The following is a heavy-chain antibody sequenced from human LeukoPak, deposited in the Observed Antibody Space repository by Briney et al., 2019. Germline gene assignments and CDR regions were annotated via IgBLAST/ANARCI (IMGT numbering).Heavy chain of an antibody. CDR2: IYTSGNT. Sequence: SETLSLTCNVSGGSISSYYWSWIRQPAGKGLEWIGRIYTSGNTNYNLSLKSRVTMSLDPSKNQVSLNLSSVTAADTAIYYCAREAGGNRPLDYWGQGTLVTVSS. V-gene: IGHV4-4*07. CDR1: GGSISSYY. D-gene: IGHD4-23*01. CDR3: AREAGGNRPLDY. J-gene: IGHJ4*02.